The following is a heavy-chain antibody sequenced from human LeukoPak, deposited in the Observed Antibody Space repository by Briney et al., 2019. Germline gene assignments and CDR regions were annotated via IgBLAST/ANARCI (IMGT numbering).Heavy chain of an antibody. CDR3: ARGYNYAFSF. CDR1: GFTFSVNY. V-gene: IGHV3-66*01. J-gene: IGHJ4*02. D-gene: IGHD5-18*01. Sequence: GGSLRLSCEASGFTFSVNYVSWVRQAPGEGLEWVSTLYSGGSSHYADSVKGRFTISRDNSKNTLYLQMDTLRAEDTAVYYCARGYNYAFSFWGQGTLVTVTS. CDR2: LYSGGSS.